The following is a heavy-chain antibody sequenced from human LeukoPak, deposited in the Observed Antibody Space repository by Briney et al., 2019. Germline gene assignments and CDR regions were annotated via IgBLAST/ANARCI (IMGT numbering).Heavy chain of an antibody. D-gene: IGHD6-6*01. CDR1: GGSISSYY. Sequence: SETLSLTCTVSGGSISSYYWGWIRQPPGKGLEWIGSIYYSGSTYYNPSLKSRVTISVDTSKNQFSLKLSSVTAADTAVYYCARPGGDSSSPAEFDYWGQGTLVTVSS. J-gene: IGHJ4*02. CDR3: ARPGGDSSSPAEFDY. CDR2: IYYSGST. V-gene: IGHV4-39*01.